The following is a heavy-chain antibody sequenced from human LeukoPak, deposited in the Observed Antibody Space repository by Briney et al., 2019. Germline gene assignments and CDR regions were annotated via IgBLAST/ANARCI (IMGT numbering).Heavy chain of an antibody. D-gene: IGHD6-13*01. J-gene: IGHJ5*02. V-gene: IGHV1-18*04. CDR1: GYTFTSYG. CDR2: ISAYNGNT. Sequence: ASVKVSCKASGYTFTSYGISWVRQAPGQGLEWMGWISAYNGNTNYAQKLQGRVTMTTDTSTSTAYMERRSLRSDDTTVYYCALIAAAGYFDPWGQGALVTVSS. CDR3: ALIAAAGYFDP.